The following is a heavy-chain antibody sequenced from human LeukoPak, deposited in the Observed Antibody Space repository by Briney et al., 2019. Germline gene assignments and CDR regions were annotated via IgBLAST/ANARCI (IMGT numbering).Heavy chain of an antibody. Sequence: PGGSLRLSCAASGFTFSSYAMSWVRQAPGKGLEWVSAISGSGGSTYYADSVKGRFTISSDNSKHTLYQQMNSLRAEDTAVYYCAKVGYCSSTSCYHWVEYYYGMDVWGQGTTVTVSS. D-gene: IGHD2-2*01. V-gene: IGHV3-23*01. CDR1: GFTFSSYA. CDR3: AKVGYCSSTSCYHWVEYYYGMDV. CDR2: ISGSGGST. J-gene: IGHJ6*02.